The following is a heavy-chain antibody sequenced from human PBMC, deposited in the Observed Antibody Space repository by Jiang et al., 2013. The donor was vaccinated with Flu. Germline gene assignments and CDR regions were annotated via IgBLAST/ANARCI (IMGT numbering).Heavy chain of an antibody. CDR3: ASSRVNAGSVDF. CDR1: TDSVSRYH. Sequence: GPGLVKPSETLSLTCAVSTDSVSRYHWNWVRQPAGKGLEWIGRFQTSGYIDYNPSLRSRVTMSVDTSKNQFSLTLSSVTAADTAVYYCASSRVNAGSVDFWGRGTLVTVSS. CDR2: FQTSGYI. D-gene: IGHD6-13*01. V-gene: IGHV4-4*07. J-gene: IGHJ4*02.